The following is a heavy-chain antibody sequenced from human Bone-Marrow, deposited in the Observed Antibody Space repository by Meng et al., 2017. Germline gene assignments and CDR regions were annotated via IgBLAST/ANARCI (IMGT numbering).Heavy chain of an antibody. V-gene: IGHV3-15*01. CDR1: GLSFTDAW. D-gene: IGHD6-13*01. J-gene: IGHJ4*02. CDR2: IKRNSDGGTI. Sequence: VLLVEFGGGLVKPGGSLRLSCVSSGLSFTDAWMSWVRQAPGKGLEWVGRIKRNSDGGTIDYAAPVKGRFTISRDDSKNTLYLQMDSLITEDTAVYFCATGAAAADHWGQGTLVTVSS. CDR3: ATGAAAADH.